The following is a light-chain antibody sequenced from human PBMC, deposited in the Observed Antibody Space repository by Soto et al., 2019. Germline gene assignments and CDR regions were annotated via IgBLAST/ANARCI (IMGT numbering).Light chain of an antibody. CDR3: QQYYSYPLT. V-gene: IGKV1-8*01. Sequence: IRITPSPSPLSSSKGDRVHITCRASQGISSYLAWYQQKPGKAPKLLIYAASTLQSGVPSRFSGSGSGTDFTLTISCLQSEDFATYYCQQYYSYPLTFGGGTKVDIK. J-gene: IGKJ4*01. CDR1: QGISSY. CDR2: AAS.